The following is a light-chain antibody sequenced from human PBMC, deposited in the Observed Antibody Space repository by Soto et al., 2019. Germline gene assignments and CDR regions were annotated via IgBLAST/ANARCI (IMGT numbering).Light chain of an antibody. CDR3: QQLNGLPQT. CDR1: QGVSSS. Sequence: DIQLTQSPSFLSASVGDRVTITCRASQGVSSSLTWYQQKPGEAPKLLIYTAYTLQSGVPSRFSVSGSGTEFNLTISSLQPEEFSTYSCQQLNGLPQTFGQGPTVDIK. CDR2: TAY. J-gene: IGKJ3*01. V-gene: IGKV1-9*01.